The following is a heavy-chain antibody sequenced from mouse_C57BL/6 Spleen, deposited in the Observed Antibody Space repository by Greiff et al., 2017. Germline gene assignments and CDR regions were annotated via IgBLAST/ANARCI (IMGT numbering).Heavy chain of an antibody. Sequence: VQRVESGPGLVQPSQSLSITCTVSGFSLTSYGVHWVRQSPGKGLEWLGVIWSGGSTDYNAAFISRLSISKDNSKSQVFFKMNSLQADDTAIYYCARNNYGNYFWYFDVWGTGTTVTVSS. V-gene: IGHV2-2*01. J-gene: IGHJ1*03. CDR2: IWSGGST. D-gene: IGHD2-1*01. CDR3: ARNNYGNYFWYFDV. CDR1: GFSLTSYG.